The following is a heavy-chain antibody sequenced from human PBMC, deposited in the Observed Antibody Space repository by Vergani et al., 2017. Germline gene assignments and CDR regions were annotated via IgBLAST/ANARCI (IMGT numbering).Heavy chain of an antibody. J-gene: IGHJ4*02. CDR2: MIPIFGTA. D-gene: IGHD6-19*01. CDR1: GGTFSSYA. Sequence: QVQLVQSGAEVKKPGSSVKVSCKASGGTFSSYAISWVRQAPGQGLEWMGGMIPIFGTANYAQKVQGSVTITADESTSTTYMELSSLRSEDTAVYYCARDLYSSGWYGGNFDYWGQGTLVTVSS. V-gene: IGHV1-69*01. CDR3: ARDLYSSGWYGGNFDY.